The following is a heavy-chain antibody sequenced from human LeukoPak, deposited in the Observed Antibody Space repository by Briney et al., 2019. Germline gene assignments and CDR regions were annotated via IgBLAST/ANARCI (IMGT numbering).Heavy chain of an antibody. CDR1: GGSISSSAYH. J-gene: IGHJ5*02. CDR3: ARDASGYDLGWFDP. Sequence: PSETLSLTCTVSGGSISSSAYHWGWIRQPPGKGLEWIGSIYYSGSTYYNPSLKSRVTISVDTSKNQFSLKLSSVTAADTAVYYCARDASGYDLGWFDPWGQGTLVTVSS. D-gene: IGHD5-12*01. V-gene: IGHV4-39*07. CDR2: IYYSGST.